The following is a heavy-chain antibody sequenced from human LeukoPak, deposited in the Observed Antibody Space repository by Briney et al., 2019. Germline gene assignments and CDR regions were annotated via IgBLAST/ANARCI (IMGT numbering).Heavy chain of an antibody. V-gene: IGHV3-30*03. Sequence: PGRSLRLSCAASGFTFSSYGMHWVRQAPGKGLEWVAVISYDGSNKYYADSVKGRFTISRDNSKNTLYLQMNSLRAEDTAVYYCARSPLFKRDQPYYFDYWGQGTLVTVSS. CDR1: GFTFSSYG. CDR2: ISYDGSNK. CDR3: ARSPLFKRDQPYYFDY. J-gene: IGHJ4*02. D-gene: IGHD1-14*01.